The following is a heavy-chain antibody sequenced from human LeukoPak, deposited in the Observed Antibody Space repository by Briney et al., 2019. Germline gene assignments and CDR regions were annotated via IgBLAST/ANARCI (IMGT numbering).Heavy chain of an antibody. CDR2: FYHSGST. D-gene: IGHD3-3*01. V-gene: IGHV4-38-2*01. J-gene: IGHJ5*02. CDR1: SYSISSGYY. Sequence: SETLSLTCDVSSYSISSGYYCGWIRQPPGKGLEWIGSFYHSGSTYYNPSLKRRVTISVDTSKNQSPLKLSSVTAADTAVYYCARQGITIFRPLDPWAQGTLVTVS. CDR3: ARQGITIFRPLDP.